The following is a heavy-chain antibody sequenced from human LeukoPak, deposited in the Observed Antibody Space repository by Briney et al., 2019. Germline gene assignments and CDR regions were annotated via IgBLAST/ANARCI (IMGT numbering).Heavy chain of an antibody. V-gene: IGHV3-30-3*01. J-gene: IGHJ4*02. CDR2: ISHHVNVK. Sequence: GGSLRLSCAASGFDFQNHVIHWVRQVPGKGLEWVAVISHHVNVKFYADSVKGRLTISRDNSAKTVYLQMNSLRPDDAAVYYCVREGYYESGSSPTFDFDFWGQGTAVTVSS. D-gene: IGHD3-10*01. CDR1: GFDFQNHV. CDR3: VREGYYESGSSPTFDFDF.